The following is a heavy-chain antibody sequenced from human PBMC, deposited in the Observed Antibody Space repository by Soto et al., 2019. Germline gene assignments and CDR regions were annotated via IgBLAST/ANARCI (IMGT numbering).Heavy chain of an antibody. Sequence: EVQLVESGGGLVQPGGSLRLSCAASGFTFSSYWMYWVRQAPGKGLVWVSRINSDGSSTSYADSVKGRFTISRDNAKNTLYLQMNSLRAEDTAGYYCARGPPGSSTSYYQNYWGQGTLVTVSS. J-gene: IGHJ4*02. D-gene: IGHD2-2*01. CDR1: GFTFSSYW. CDR2: INSDGSST. CDR3: ARGPPGSSTSYYQNY. V-gene: IGHV3-74*01.